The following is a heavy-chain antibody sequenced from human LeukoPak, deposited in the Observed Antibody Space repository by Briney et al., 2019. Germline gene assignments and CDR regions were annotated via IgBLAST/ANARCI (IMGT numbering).Heavy chain of an antibody. CDR2: IKSGGST. D-gene: IGHD3-22*01. J-gene: IGHJ4*02. CDR3: VRGAPYDTSGYYS. Sequence: GGSLRLSCAASGFTFSNYWMHWVRQVPGKELVWISRIKSGGSTIYSASVKGRFTISRDKANDTLYLRMNSLRAEDAAVYYCVRGAPYDTSGYYSWGQGTLVTVSS. V-gene: IGHV3-74*01. CDR1: GFTFSNYW.